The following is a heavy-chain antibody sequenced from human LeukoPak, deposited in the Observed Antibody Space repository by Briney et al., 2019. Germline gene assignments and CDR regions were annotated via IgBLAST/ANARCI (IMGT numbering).Heavy chain of an antibody. Sequence: GGSLRLSCAASGFTFSSYGMHWVRQAPGKGLEGVAFIRYDGSNKYYADSVKGRFTISRDNSKNTLYLQMNSLRAEDTAVYYCARDLDCSGGSCYSDAFDIWGQGTMVTVSS. CDR2: IRYDGSNK. D-gene: IGHD2-15*01. CDR3: ARDLDCSGGSCYSDAFDI. V-gene: IGHV3-30*02. J-gene: IGHJ3*02. CDR1: GFTFSSYG.